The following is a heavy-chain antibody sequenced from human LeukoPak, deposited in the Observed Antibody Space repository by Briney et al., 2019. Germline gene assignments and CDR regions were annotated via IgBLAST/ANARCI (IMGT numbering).Heavy chain of an antibody. CDR2: ISYSGNT. J-gene: IGHJ3*02. Sequence: SETLSLTCAVSGGSFSDYYWSWIRQPPGKGLEWIGTISYSGNTDYNPSLRSRVTISVDTSNNQFSLRLGSVTAADTAVYHCARHCCSGPAKRVFDIWGQGTMVTVSS. V-gene: IGHV4-34*01. CDR3: ARHCCSGPAKRVFDI. D-gene: IGHD2-2*01. CDR1: GGSFSDYY.